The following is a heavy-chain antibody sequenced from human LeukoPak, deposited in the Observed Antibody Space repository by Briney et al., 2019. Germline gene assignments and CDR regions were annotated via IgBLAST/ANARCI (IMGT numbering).Heavy chain of an antibody. CDR1: GFTFSNAW. CDR2: IWYDGSDK. D-gene: IGHD3-16*01. CDR3: ARDRVLHYFDY. J-gene: IGHJ4*02. Sequence: GGSLRLSCAASGFTFSNAWMSWVRQAPGKGLEWVAVIWYDGSDKYYADSVKGRFTISRDNSKNTLYLQMTSLRADDTAVYYCARDRVLHYFDYWGQGALVTVSS. V-gene: IGHV3-33*08.